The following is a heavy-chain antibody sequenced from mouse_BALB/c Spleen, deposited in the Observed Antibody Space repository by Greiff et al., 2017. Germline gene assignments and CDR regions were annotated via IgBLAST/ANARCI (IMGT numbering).Heavy chain of an antibody. J-gene: IGHJ2*01. CDR2: ISSGGST. CDR1: GFTFSSYA. CDR3: ARETTAFDY. V-gene: IGHV5-6-5*01. D-gene: IGHD1-2*01. Sequence: EVQGVESGGGLVKPGGSLKLSCAASGFTFSSYAMSWVRQTPEKRLEWVASISSGGSTYYPDSVKGRFTISRDNARNILYLQMSSLRSEDTAMYYCARETTAFDYWGQGTTLTVSS.